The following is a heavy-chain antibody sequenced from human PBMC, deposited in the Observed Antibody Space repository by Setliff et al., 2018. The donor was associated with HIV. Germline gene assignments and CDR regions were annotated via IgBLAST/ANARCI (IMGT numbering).Heavy chain of an antibody. V-gene: IGHV4-38-2*02. CDR1: GFSISSGHY. Sequence: PSETLSLTCSVSGFSISSGHYWGWIRQSPGKGLEWIGSVNHRGDTYYIASLKSRVTMSVDTSKNQFFLNLASVTASDTAIYYCARQPPLSVLQVWFGDYWGQGMLVTSPQ. CDR2: VNHRGDT. J-gene: IGHJ4*02. CDR3: ARQPPLSVLQVWFGDY. D-gene: IGHD3-10*01.